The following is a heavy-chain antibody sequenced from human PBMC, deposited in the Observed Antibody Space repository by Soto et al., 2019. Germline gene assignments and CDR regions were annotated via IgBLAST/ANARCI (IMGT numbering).Heavy chain of an antibody. CDR2: ISSSGVTI. Sequence: QVQLVESGGGLVKPGGSLRLSCAASGFIFSDYYMSWIRQAPGKGLEWVSYISSSGVTIHYADSVKARFTISRDNARNSLYLQMTSLRAEDTAVYYCARTRPYLPTDWGQGTMVTVSS. J-gene: IGHJ3*01. CDR3: ARTRPYLPTD. V-gene: IGHV3-11*01. D-gene: IGHD1-26*01. CDR1: GFIFSDYY.